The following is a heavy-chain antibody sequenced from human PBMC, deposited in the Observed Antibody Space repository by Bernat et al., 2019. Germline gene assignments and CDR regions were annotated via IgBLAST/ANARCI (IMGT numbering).Heavy chain of an antibody. V-gene: IGHV3-23*01. J-gene: IGHJ4*02. CDR3: AKLIHSSSLYDY. CDR2: IRSSGDST. CDR1: GFTFSSYA. D-gene: IGHD6-13*01. Sequence: EVQLLESGGGLVQPGGSLRLSCAASGFTFSSYAMSWVRQAPGKGLEWVSAIRSSGDSTYYADSVKGRFTISRDNSKNTLYLQMSSLRAEDTALYYCAKLIHSSSLYDYWGQGTLVTVSS.